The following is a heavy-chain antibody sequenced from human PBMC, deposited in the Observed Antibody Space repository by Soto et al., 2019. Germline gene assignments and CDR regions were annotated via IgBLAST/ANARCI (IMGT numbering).Heavy chain of an antibody. Sequence: SETLSLTCAVYGGSFSGYYWSWIRQPPGKGLEWIGEINHSGSTNYNPSLKSRVTISVDTSKNQFSLKLSSVTAADTAVYYCARRRDYYLFVDYWGQGMLVTVSS. CDR3: ARRRDYYLFVDY. J-gene: IGHJ4*02. CDR1: GGSFSGYY. CDR2: INHSGST. V-gene: IGHV4-34*01. D-gene: IGHD3-10*01.